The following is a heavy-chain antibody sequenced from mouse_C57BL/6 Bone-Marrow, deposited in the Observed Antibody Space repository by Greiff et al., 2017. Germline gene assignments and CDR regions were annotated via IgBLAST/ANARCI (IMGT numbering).Heavy chain of an antibody. V-gene: IGHV5-6*01. J-gene: IGHJ1*03. Sequence: EVQGVESGGDLVKPGGSLKLSCAASGFTFSSYGMSWVRPTPDKRLEWVATISSGGSYTYYPDCVKGRFTISRDNAKNTLYLQMSSLKSEDTAMYYCASRTGTWYFDVWGTGTTVTVSS. CDR1: GFTFSSYG. CDR2: ISSGGSYT. CDR3: ASRTGTWYFDV. D-gene: IGHD4-1*01.